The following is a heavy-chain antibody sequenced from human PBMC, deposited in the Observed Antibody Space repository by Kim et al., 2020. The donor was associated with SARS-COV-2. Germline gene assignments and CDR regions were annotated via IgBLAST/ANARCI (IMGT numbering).Heavy chain of an antibody. D-gene: IGHD1-26*01. V-gene: IGHV4-34*01. J-gene: IGHJ4*02. CDR3: ARGGNPPGEGYFDY. Sequence: PSVKSRVTRSVDTSKNQFSLKLSSVTAADTAVYDCARGGNPPGEGYFDYWGQGTLVTVSS.